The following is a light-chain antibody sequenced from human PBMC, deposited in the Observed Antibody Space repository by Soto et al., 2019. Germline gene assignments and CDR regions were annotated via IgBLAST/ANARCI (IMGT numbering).Light chain of an antibody. CDR2: GAS. V-gene: IGKV3-20*01. J-gene: IGKJ2*01. CDR3: QKFRDT. Sequence: EIVLTQSPGTLSLSPGERATLSCRASQSLSSNYLAWYQQKPGQAPRLLIYGASSRATGIPDRFSGSGSGTDFTLTISRLEPEDFAVYYCQKFRDTFGQGTKLEIK. CDR1: QSLSSNY.